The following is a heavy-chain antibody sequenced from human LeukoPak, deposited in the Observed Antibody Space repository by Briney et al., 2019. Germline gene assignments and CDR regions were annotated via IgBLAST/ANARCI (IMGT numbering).Heavy chain of an antibody. CDR2: IKQDGSEK. D-gene: IGHD5-24*01. J-gene: IGHJ4*02. Sequence: GGSLRLSCAASGLTFSSYRMNWVGQAPGKGLEWVANIKQDGSEKYYVDSMKGRFTISRDNAKNSLYLQMNSLRAEDTAVYYCARGGPFRDVYKVYWGQGTLVTVSS. CDR3: ARGGPFRDVYKVY. CDR1: GLTFSSYR. V-gene: IGHV3-7*01.